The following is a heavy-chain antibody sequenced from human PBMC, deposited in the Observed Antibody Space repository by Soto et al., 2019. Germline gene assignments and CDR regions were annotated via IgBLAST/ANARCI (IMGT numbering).Heavy chain of an antibody. CDR3: ARGWGLVS. J-gene: IGHJ4*02. CDR1: DGSLTSYP. Sequence: QMELSGAEVRKPGSSVKVSCKPSDGSLTSYPMAWVRQAPGQGFEWMGGIIPIHGTTEYAQKFQGRVTITADESTNRATLELTGLTSEDTAVYYCARGWGLVSWGQGTLVTVSS. V-gene: IGHV1-69*01. CDR2: IIPIHGTT. D-gene: IGHD3-16*01.